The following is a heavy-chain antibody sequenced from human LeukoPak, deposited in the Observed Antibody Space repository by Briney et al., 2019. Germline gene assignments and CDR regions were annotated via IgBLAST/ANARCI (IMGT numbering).Heavy chain of an antibody. CDR3: ARGARWSRMATVDY. Sequence: GSLRLSCAASGFTFSNYNMNWVRQAPGKGLEWIGEINHSGSTNYNPSLKSRVTISVDTSKNQFSLKLSSVTAADTAVYYCARGARWSRMATVDYWGQGTLVTVSS. J-gene: IGHJ4*02. CDR1: GFTFSNYN. V-gene: IGHV4-34*01. CDR2: INHSGST. D-gene: IGHD5-24*01.